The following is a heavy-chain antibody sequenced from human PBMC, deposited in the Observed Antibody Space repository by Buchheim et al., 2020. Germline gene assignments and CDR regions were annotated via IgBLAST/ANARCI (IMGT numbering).Heavy chain of an antibody. V-gene: IGHV4-34*01. J-gene: IGHJ6*02. D-gene: IGHD4-17*01. Sequence: QVQLQQWGAGLLKPSETLSLTCAVYGGSFSGYYWSWIRQPPGKGLEWIGEINHSGSTNFNPSLKSGVTISVDTSKNQFSLKLSSVTAADTAVYYCARGDDYGDNVGHYYGMDVWGQGTT. CDR2: INHSGST. CDR3: ARGDDYGDNVGHYYGMDV. CDR1: GGSFSGYY.